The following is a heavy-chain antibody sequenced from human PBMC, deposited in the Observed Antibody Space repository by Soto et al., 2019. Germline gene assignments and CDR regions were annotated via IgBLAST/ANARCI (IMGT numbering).Heavy chain of an antibody. CDR2: IIPIFGTA. CDR3: ARGGAGRSSSWVPPGG. Sequence: QVQLVQSGAEVKKPGSSVKVSCKASGGTFSSYAISWVRQAPGQGLEWMGGIIPIFGTANYAQKFQGRVTITADKSTSTAYMRLRGLRSGDRPGYYCARGGAGRSSSWVPPGGWGQGTLVTVSS. CDR1: GGTFSSYA. V-gene: IGHV1-69*06. D-gene: IGHD6-13*01. J-gene: IGHJ4*02.